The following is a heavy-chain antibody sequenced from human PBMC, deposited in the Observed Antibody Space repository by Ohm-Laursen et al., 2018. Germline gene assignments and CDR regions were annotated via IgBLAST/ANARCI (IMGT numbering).Heavy chain of an antibody. D-gene: IGHD5-18*01. CDR2: LNPNSGDT. CDR3: AVVDTALTQYFDY. CDR1: GYTFTNYY. J-gene: IGHJ4*03. Sequence: SVKVSCKASGYTFTNYYLHWVRQAPGQGLEWMGRLNPNSGDTNLAQKFQGRVTMTRDTSISTAFMELSSLKSDDTALYFCAVVDTALTQYFDYWGQGTTVTVSS. V-gene: IGHV1-2*06.